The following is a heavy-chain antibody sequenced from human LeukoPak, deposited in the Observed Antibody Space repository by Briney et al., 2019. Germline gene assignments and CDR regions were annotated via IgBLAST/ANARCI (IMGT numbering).Heavy chain of an antibody. CDR3: ARFGITTMGDYDSSGYPDY. V-gene: IGHV4-34*01. CDR2: IYYSGST. J-gene: IGHJ4*02. Sequence: KPSETLSLTCAVYGGSFSGYYWGWIRQPPGKGLEWIGSIYYSGSTYYNPSLKSRVTISVDTSKNQFSLKLSSVTAADTAVYYCARFGITTMGDYDSSGYPDYWGQGTLVTVSS. CDR1: GGSFSGYY. D-gene: IGHD3-22*01.